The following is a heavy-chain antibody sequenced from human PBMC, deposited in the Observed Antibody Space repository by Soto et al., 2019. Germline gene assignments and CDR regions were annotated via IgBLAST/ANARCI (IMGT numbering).Heavy chain of an antibody. CDR3: ALLFLVLRKPSSIDP. J-gene: IGHJ5*02. D-gene: IGHD2-8*02. V-gene: IGHV4-39*01. CDR1: HDSRIRSDFY. CDR2: IFYLGSS. Sequence: TGNLYITCTVYHDSRIRSDFYWGWFRQPTGKGLEWIGSIFYLGSSYYNPSLKSRVTMSVDTSKNQFSLRLRSVTAADTALYFFALLFLVLRKPSSIDPPGQG.